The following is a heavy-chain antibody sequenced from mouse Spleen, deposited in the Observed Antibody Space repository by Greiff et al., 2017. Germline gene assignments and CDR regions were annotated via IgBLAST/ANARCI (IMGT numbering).Heavy chain of an antibody. V-gene: IGHV5-9*01. Sequence: EVKLVESGGGLVKPGGSLKLSCAASGFTFSSYTMSWVRQTPEKRLEWVATISGGGGNTYYPDSVKGRFTISRDNAKNTLYLQMSSLGSEDTALCDCSRHIGYYGNSGEWFAYWGRGTLVTVSA. CDR1: GFTFSSYT. J-gene: IGHJ3*01. CDR3: SRHIGYYGNSGEWFAY. CDR2: ISGGGGNT. D-gene: IGHD2-1*01.